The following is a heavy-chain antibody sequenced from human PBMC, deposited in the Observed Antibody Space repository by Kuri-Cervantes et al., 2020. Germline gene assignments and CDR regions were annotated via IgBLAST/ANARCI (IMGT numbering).Heavy chain of an antibody. D-gene: IGHD3-22*01. CDR3: ARDLTLYYDRREIFDY. V-gene: IGHV1-2*02. CDR2: INPNSGGT. CDR1: GYTFTGYY. Sequence: ASVKVSCKASGYTFTGYYMHWVRQAPGQGLEWMGWINPNSGGTNYAQKFQGRVTMTRDTSISTAYMELRSLRSDDTAVYYCARDLTLYYDRREIFDYWGQGTLVTVSS. J-gene: IGHJ4*02.